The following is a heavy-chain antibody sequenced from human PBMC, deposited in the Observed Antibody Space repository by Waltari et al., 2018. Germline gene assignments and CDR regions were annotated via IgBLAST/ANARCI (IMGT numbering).Heavy chain of an antibody. Sequence: EVQLVETGGGLIQPGGSLRLSCAASGFTVSSNYMRWVREAPGKGLEWVSVIYSGGSTYYADSVKGRFTISRDNSKNTLYLQMNSLRAEDTAVYYCARKIDTAMVWGAFDIWGQGTMVTVSS. V-gene: IGHV3-53*02. CDR1: GFTVSSNY. D-gene: IGHD5-18*01. CDR2: IYSGGST. J-gene: IGHJ3*02. CDR3: ARKIDTAMVWGAFDI.